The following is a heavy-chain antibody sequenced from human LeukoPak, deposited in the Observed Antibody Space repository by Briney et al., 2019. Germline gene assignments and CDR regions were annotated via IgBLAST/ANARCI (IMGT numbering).Heavy chain of an antibody. CDR1: GFTFSSYG. J-gene: IGHJ3*02. CDR3: TTLGYYDILEGDAFDI. V-gene: IGHV3-15*01. Sequence: PGGSLRLSCAASGFTFSSYGMSWVRQAPGKGLEWVGRSKSKTDGGTTDYAAPVKGRFTISRDDSKNTLYLQMNSLKTEDTAVYYCTTLGYYDILEGDAFDIWGQGTMVTVSS. CDR2: SKSKTDGGTT. D-gene: IGHD3-9*01.